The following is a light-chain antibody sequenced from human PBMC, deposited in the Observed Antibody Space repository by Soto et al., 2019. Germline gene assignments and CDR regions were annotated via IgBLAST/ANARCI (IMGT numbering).Light chain of an antibody. V-gene: IGKV1-39*01. CDR1: QSINSD. Sequence: DIQMTQSPSSLSASVGDRVTITCRASQSINSDLNWYQQKPGKAPKLLIYAASSLQSGVPSRFRGSGSGTDFTLTISSLQPEDFATYYCQQTYSTPYTFGQGTKQEMK. CDR2: AAS. CDR3: QQTYSTPYT. J-gene: IGKJ2*01.